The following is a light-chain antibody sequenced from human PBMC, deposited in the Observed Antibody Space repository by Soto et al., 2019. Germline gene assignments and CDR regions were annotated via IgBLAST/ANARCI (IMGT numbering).Light chain of an antibody. CDR1: QSVLYSSNNKNY. V-gene: IGKV4-1*01. Sequence: IVMTQSPDSLAVSLGERATINCKSSQSVLYSSNNKNYLAWYRQKPGQPPKLLIYSPSIRESGVPDRISGSGSGTDFTLTISSLQAEDVAVYYCQQYYSTPPYTFGQGTKLEIK. J-gene: IGKJ2*01. CDR3: QQYYSTPPYT. CDR2: SPS.